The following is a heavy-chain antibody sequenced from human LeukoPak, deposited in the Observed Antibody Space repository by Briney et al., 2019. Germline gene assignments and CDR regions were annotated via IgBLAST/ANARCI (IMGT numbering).Heavy chain of an antibody. J-gene: IGHJ4*02. CDR2: INGDESST. V-gene: IGHV3-74*01. Sequence: LPGGSLGLSCAASAFTFNTYWMHWVRQVPGRGLEWVSRINGDESSTNYADSVKGRFTISRDNAKDTLYLHMNSLTAEDTAVYYCARGAKWAYYFDYWGQGTLVTVSS. D-gene: IGHD1-26*01. CDR3: ARGAKWAYYFDY. CDR1: AFTFNTYW.